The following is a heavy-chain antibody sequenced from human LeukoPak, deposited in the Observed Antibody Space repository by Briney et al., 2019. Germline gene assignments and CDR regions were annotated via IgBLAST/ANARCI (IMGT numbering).Heavy chain of an antibody. J-gene: IGHJ4*02. CDR2: IKQDGSEK. V-gene: IGHV3-7*04. D-gene: IGHD6-19*01. Sequence: GGSLRLSCAASGFTISSYWMSWVRQAPGKGLEWVANIKQDGSEKYYVDSVKGRFTISRDNAKNSVYLQMNSLRAEDTAVYYGAREQVAVPGGDYWGQGTLVTVSS. CDR3: AREQVAVPGGDY. CDR1: GFTISSYW.